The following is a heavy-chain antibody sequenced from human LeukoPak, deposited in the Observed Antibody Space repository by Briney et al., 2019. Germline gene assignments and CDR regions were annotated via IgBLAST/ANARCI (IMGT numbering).Heavy chain of an antibody. D-gene: IGHD6-19*01. CDR2: ISSSSSYI. CDR1: GFTFSSYA. CDR3: KVAGAIDY. J-gene: IGHJ4*02. Sequence: GGSLRLSCAASGFTFSSYAMSWVRQAPGKGLEWVSSISSSSSYIYYADSVKGRFTISRDNAKNSLYLQMNSLRAEDTAVYYCKVAGAIDYWGQGTLVTVSS. V-gene: IGHV3-21*01.